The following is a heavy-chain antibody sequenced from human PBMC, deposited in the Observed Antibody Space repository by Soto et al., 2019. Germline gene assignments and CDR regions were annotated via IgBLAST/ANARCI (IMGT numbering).Heavy chain of an antibody. V-gene: IGHV4-59*01. CDR2: IYYSGST. Sequence: ETLSLTCTVSGGSISSYYWSWIRQPPGKGLEWIGYIYYSGSTNYNPSLKSRVTISVDTSKNQFSLKLSSVTAADTTVYYCARGLVDTAMVRDTKCAFDYWSQGTLVTVSS. CDR1: GGSISSYY. CDR3: ARGLVDTAMVRDTKCAFDY. D-gene: IGHD5-18*01. J-gene: IGHJ4*02.